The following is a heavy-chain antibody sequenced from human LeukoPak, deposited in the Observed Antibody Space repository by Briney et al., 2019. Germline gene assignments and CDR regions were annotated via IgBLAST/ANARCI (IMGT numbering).Heavy chain of an antibody. V-gene: IGHV1-2*02. CDR3: ARMMATIHFHVDY. CDR1: GYTFTAYY. Sequence: ASVTVSFKASGYTFTAYYIHWVRQAPGQGLEWMGWINPNSGGTNYVQKFQGRVTMTRDTSISTAYMELNRLRSDDTAVYYCARMMATIHFHVDYWGQGTLVTVSS. D-gene: IGHD5-24*01. CDR2: INPNSGGT. J-gene: IGHJ4*02.